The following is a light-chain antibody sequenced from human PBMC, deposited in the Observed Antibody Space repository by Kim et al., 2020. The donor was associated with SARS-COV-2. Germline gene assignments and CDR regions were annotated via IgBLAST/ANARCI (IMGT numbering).Light chain of an antibody. CDR1: ESIKIW. J-gene: IGKJ1*01. Sequence: EIQMTQSPSTLSASVGDRVTITCRASESIKIWLAWYQQKPGKAPKLLIYKACSLESGVPSRFSGSGSGTEFTLTISSLQPDDFATYYCQQYNSYWTFGQGTKVDIK. V-gene: IGKV1-5*03. CDR3: QQYNSYWT. CDR2: KAC.